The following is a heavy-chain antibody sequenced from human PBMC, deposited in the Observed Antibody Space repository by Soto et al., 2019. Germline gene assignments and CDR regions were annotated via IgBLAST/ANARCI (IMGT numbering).Heavy chain of an antibody. V-gene: IGHV3-23*01. CDR1: GFTFSTYA. CDR3: VRKFCISTSCFYSFDN. CDR2: ITASGGSA. J-gene: IGHJ4*02. Sequence: GSLRLSCAASGFTFSTYAMSWVRQAPGKGLEWVSAITASGGSAYYAGSVQGRFTISRDNSKNTLFLQMNSLRGEDSALYYCVRKFCISTSCFYSFDNWGQGTLVTVSS. D-gene: IGHD2-2*01.